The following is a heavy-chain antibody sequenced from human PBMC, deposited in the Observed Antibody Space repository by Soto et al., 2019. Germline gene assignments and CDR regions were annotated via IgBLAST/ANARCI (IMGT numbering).Heavy chain of an antibody. Sequence: PGESLKISCKGSGYSFTSYWIGWVRQMPGKGLEWMGIIYPGDSDTRYSPSFQGQVTISADKSISTAYLQWSSLKASDTAMYYCARARLGTRYYYYYGMDVWGQGTTVTVS. D-gene: IGHD1-1*01. J-gene: IGHJ6*02. CDR3: ARARLGTRYYYYYGMDV. CDR2: IYPGDSDT. CDR1: GYSFTSYW. V-gene: IGHV5-51*01.